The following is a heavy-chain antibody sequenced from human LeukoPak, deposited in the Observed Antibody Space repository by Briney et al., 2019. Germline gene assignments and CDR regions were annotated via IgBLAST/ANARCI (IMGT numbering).Heavy chain of an antibody. CDR3: ARGDSSGYYIDY. J-gene: IGHJ4*02. CDR1: GFTFSSYA. CDR2: ISYDGSNK. Sequence: GGSLRLSCAASGFTFSSYAMHWVRQAPGKGLEWVAVISYDGSNKYYADSVKGRFTFSRDNSKNTLYLQMNSLRADDTAVYYCARGDSSGYYIDYWGQGTLVT. V-gene: IGHV3-30-3*01. D-gene: IGHD3-22*01.